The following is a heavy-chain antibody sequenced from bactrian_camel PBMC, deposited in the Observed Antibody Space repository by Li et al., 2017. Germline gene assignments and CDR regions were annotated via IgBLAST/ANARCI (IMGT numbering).Heavy chain of an antibody. CDR2: VYTGDGRT. CDR3: ATDPLFGGGYYYTLVPAFGY. CDR1: GFIFKDMW. D-gene: IGHD2*01. V-gene: IGHV3S1*01. J-gene: IGHJ6*01. Sequence: HVQLVESGGGLVQPGGSLTLSCAPSGFIFKDMWVHWVRQAPGKGLEWVSTVYTGDGRTKSADSVKGRFTMSRDNNKNIVYLQMHSLKSEDTALYYCATDPLFGGGYYYTLVPAFGYWGQGTQVTVS.